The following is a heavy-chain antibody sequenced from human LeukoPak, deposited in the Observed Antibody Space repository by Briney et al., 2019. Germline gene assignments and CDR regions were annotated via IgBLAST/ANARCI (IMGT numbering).Heavy chain of an antibody. Sequence: SETLSLTCTVSGGSISSSSYCWGWMRQPPGQGRVWIGSIYYSGSTYYNPSLKGRVTIAVDTSKNQFSLKLGSVTAADTALYYCARRTSYCSIPSFWITRIDVWGDGTTVTVSS. D-gene: IGHD2-2*01. CDR2: IYYSGST. V-gene: IGHV4-39*01. CDR1: GGSISSSSYC. CDR3: ARRTSYCSIPSFWITRIDV. J-gene: IGHJ6*01.